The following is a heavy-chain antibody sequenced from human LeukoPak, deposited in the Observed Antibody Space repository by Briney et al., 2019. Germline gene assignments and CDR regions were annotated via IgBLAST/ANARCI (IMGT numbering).Heavy chain of an antibody. J-gene: IGHJ4*02. Sequence: GSLRLSCAVSGFTFSSYAMTWVRQAPGKGLEWVSAITGGGDTTYYADSVKGRFTISRDNSKNTLYLQMNSLRAEDTAVYYCAKDRIAVARPVPSDYWGQGTLVTVSS. CDR1: GFTFSSYA. CDR3: AKDRIAVARPVPSDY. D-gene: IGHD6-19*01. CDR2: ITGGGDTT. V-gene: IGHV3-23*01.